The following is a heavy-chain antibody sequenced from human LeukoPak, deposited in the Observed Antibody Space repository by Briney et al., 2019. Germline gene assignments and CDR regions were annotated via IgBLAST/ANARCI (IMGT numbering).Heavy chain of an antibody. CDR1: GGSFGGYY. J-gene: IGHJ3*02. D-gene: IGHD3-22*01. Sequence: PSETLSLTCAVYGGSFGGYYWSWIRQPPGKGLEWIGEINHSGSTNYNPSLKSRVTISVDTSKNQFSLKLSSVTAADTAVYYCARATDYYDSSGYSVRAFDIWGQGTMVTVSS. CDR2: INHSGST. CDR3: ARATDYYDSSGYSVRAFDI. V-gene: IGHV4-34*01.